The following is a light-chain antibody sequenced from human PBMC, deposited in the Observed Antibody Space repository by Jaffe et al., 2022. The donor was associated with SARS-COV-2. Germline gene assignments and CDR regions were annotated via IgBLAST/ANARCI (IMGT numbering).Light chain of an antibody. Sequence: QSALTQPASVSGSPGESITISCTGSSSDIESYNYVSWYQHHPGKAPKLMIYDVTNRPSGVSNRFSGSKAGNTAALTISGLQAEDEADYYCSSYEGSSSLVFGTGTKVTVL. CDR1: SSDIESYNY. CDR3: SSYEGSSSLV. CDR2: DVT. V-gene: IGLV2-14*03. J-gene: IGLJ1*01.